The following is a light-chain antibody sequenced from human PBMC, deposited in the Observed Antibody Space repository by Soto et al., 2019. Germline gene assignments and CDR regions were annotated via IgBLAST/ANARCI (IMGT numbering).Light chain of an antibody. CDR2: EVS. J-gene: IGKJ5*01. V-gene: IGKV2D-29*01. CDR1: QSLLHITGETF. CDR3: MQSTQPPPT. Sequence: DVVMTQTPLSLSVAPGQPASISCKSSQSLLHITGETFLFWYLQKKGQPPQLLIYEVSTRVSGVPDRFSGSGSGTDFTLEISRVETDDVAIYYCMQSTQPPPTFGQGTRLEIK.